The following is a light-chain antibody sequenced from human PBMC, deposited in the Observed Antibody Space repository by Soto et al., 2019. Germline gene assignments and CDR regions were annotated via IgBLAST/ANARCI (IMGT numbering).Light chain of an antibody. CDR3: SSYAGSNNMV. V-gene: IGLV2-8*01. CDR1: SSDVGGYNY. J-gene: IGLJ2*01. CDR2: EVS. Sequence: QSALTQPPSASGSPGQSVTSSCTGTSSDVGGYNYVSWYQQHPGKAPKRMIYEVSKRPSGVPDRFSGSKSGNTASLTVSGLQAEDEADYCCSSYAGSNNMVFGGGTKLTVL.